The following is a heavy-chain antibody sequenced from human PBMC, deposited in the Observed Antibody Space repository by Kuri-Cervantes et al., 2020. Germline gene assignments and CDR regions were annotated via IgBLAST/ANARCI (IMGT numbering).Heavy chain of an antibody. V-gene: IGHV4-4*02. CDR3: ARVGQGLDFDY. Sequence: SCKASGGTFSSYAISWVRQPPGKGLEWIGGIYHSGSTNYNPSLKSRVTISVDKSKNQFSLKLSSVTAADTAVYYCARVGQGLDFDYWGQGTLVTVSS. CDR2: IYHSGST. CDR1: GGTFSSYAI. D-gene: IGHD6-19*01. J-gene: IGHJ4*02.